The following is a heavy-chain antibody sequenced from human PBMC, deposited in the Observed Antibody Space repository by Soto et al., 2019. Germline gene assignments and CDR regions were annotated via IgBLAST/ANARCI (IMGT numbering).Heavy chain of an antibody. CDR1: GFTLSSYA. CDR2: ISYDGSSK. Sequence: PGGSLRLSCAASGFTLSSYAMHWVRQAPGKGLEWVAVISYDGSSKYYADSVKGRFTISRDNSKNTVYVQMNSLRAEDTAVYYCARDGIETANGHWLDPWGQGTLVTVSS. V-gene: IGHV3-30-3*01. D-gene: IGHD6-13*01. CDR3: ARDGIETANGHWLDP. J-gene: IGHJ5*02.